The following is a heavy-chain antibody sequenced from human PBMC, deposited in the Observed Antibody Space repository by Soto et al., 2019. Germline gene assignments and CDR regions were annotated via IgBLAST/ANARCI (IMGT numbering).Heavy chain of an antibody. J-gene: IGHJ6*02. CDR2: ISYDGSNK. V-gene: IGHV3-30*18. CDR3: AKDLRASGGSSGWYGNSYYGMDV. CDR1: GFTFSSYG. D-gene: IGHD6-19*01. Sequence: QVQLVESRGGVVQPGRSLRLSCAASGFTFSSYGMHWVRQAPGKGLEWVAVISYDGSNKYYADSVKGRFTISRDNSKNTLYLQMNSLRAEDTAVYYCAKDLRASGGSSGWYGNSYYGMDVWGQGTTVTVSS.